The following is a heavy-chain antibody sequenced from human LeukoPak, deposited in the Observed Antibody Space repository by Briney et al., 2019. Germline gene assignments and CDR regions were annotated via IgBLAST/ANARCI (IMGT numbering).Heavy chain of an antibody. D-gene: IGHD1-1*01. J-gene: IGHJ4*02. CDR1: GFTFSSYW. CDR2: IKQDGSEK. CDR3: ARANWRRVAKYYFDY. V-gene: IGHV3-7*01. Sequence: GGSLRLSCAASGFTFSSYWMSWVRQAPGKGLEWVANIKQDGSEKYYVDSVKGRFTISRDNAKNSLYLQMNSLRAEDTAVYYCARANWRRVAKYYFDYWGQGTLVTVSS.